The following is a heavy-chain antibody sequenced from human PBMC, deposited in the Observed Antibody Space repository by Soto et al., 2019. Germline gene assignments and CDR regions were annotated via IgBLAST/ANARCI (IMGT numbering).Heavy chain of an antibody. CDR2: ISSSSSYI. CDR3: ARDRQWLPREDFDY. J-gene: IGHJ4*02. D-gene: IGHD6-19*01. V-gene: IGHV3-21*01. Sequence: EVQLVESGGGLVKPGGSLRLSCAASGFTFSSYSMNWVRQAPGKGLEWVSSISSSSSYIYYADSVKGRFTISRDNAKNSLYLQMNSLRAEDTAAYYCARDRQWLPREDFDYWGQGTLVTVSS. CDR1: GFTFSSYS.